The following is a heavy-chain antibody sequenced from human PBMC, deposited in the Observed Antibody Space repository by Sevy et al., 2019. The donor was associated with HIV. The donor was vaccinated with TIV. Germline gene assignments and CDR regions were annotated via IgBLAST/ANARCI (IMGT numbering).Heavy chain of an antibody. CDR3: ARGSPEHYFGMDV. Sequence: SETLSLTCTVSGDSISGYYRSWIRQPPGKGLEWIGYPYYSGTTNYNPSLKSRVTISVDTSKNQFSLRLISVTAADTAVYYCARGSPEHYFGMDVWGQGTTVTVSS. D-gene: IGHD3-3*02. J-gene: IGHJ6*02. V-gene: IGHV4-59*01. CDR1: GDSISGYY. CDR2: PYYSGTT.